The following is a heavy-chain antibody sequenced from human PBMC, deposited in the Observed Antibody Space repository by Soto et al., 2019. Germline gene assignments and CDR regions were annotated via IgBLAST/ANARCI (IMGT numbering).Heavy chain of an antibody. D-gene: IGHD6-13*01. CDR3: ARSLLDEYSSSWRSAYYGMDV. J-gene: IGHJ6*02. V-gene: IGHV1-2*02. CDR2: INPNSGGT. Sequence: QVQLVQSGAEVKKPGASVKVSCKASGFTFSAYYIYWVRQAPGQGLEWIGWINPNSGGTNNAQKFQGRVTMTRDTSTSTVYMELSALISDDTAVYYGARSLLDEYSSSWRSAYYGMDVWGQGTTVTVSS. CDR1: GFTFSAYY.